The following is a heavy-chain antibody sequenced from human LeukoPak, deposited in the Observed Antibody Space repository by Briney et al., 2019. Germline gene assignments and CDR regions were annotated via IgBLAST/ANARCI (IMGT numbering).Heavy chain of an antibody. CDR3: ARGSETATMIDY. CDR2: IHTTTGNP. V-gene: IGHV7-4-1*01. J-gene: IGHJ4*02. D-gene: IGHD5-24*01. CDR1: GYTVTDYT. Sequence: GASVKVSCKASGYTVTDYTMNWVRQAPGQGLEWMGWIHTTTGNPTYARGFTGRFIFSLDVSVSTAYLQIYNLKPDDTAVYYCARGSETATMIDYWGQGTLVTVSS.